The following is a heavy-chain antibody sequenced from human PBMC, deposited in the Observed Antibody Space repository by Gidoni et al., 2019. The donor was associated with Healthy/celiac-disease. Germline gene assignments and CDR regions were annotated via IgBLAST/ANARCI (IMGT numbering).Heavy chain of an antibody. D-gene: IGHD3-9*01. CDR3: ARFGSDILTGKREYYYYYGMDV. V-gene: IGHV2-26*01. Sequence: QVTLKESGPVLVKPTETLTLTCTVSGFSLSNARMGVRWIRQPPGKALEWLAHIFSNDEKSYSTALKSRLTISKDTSKSQVVLTMTNMDPVDTATYYCARFGSDILTGKREYYYYYGMDVWGQGTTVTVSS. J-gene: IGHJ6*02. CDR2: IFSNDEK. CDR1: GFSLSNARMG.